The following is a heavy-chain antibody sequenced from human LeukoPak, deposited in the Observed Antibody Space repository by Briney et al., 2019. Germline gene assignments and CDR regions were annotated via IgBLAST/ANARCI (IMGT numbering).Heavy chain of an antibody. V-gene: IGHV1-24*01. CDR1: GYILTELS. CDR3: ATGSAGNLYYYCYMDV. Sequence: ASVTVSCKVSGYILTELSMHWVRQDPGNGIEWMGGFDHEAGETIYAQKFQGRVTMTEDTSTDTAYMELSSLRSEDTAVYYCATGSAGNLYYYCYMDVWGKGTTVTVSS. D-gene: IGHD1-14*01. J-gene: IGHJ6*03. CDR2: FDHEAGET.